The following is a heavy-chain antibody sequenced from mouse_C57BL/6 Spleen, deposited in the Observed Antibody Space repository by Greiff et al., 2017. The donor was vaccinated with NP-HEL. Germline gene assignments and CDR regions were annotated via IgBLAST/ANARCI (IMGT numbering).Heavy chain of an antibody. V-gene: IGHV1-64*01. CDR3: ARSITTVVARGNFDV. Sequence: QVQLQQPGAELVKPGASVKLSCKASGYTFTSYWMHWVKQRPGPGLEWIGMIHPHSGSTNYNEKFKSKATLTVDKSSSTAYMQLSSLTSEDSAVYYCARSITTVVARGNFDVWGSGTTVTVSS. CDR2: IHPHSGST. J-gene: IGHJ1*01. D-gene: IGHD1-1*01. CDR1: GYTFTSYW.